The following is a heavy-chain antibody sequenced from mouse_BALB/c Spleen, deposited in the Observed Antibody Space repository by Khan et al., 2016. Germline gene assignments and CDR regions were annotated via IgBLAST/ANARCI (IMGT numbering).Heavy chain of an antibody. CDR2: IRSKSNNYAT. D-gene: IGHD1-1*01. V-gene: IGHV10-1*02. CDR1: GFTFNTYA. J-gene: IGHJ1*01. Sequence: EVELVESGGGLVQPKGSLKLSCAASGFTFNTYAMNWVRQAPGQGLEWVARIRSKSNNYATYYADSVKDRFIISRDDSQSMLYLQMNNLKTEDAAMYYGVRHYYGSNLYFDVWGAGTTVTVSS. CDR3: VRHYYGSNLYFDV.